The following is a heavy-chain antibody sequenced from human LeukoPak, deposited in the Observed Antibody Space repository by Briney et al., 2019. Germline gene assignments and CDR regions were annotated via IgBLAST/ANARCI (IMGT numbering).Heavy chain of an antibody. CDR1: GFTFSSYD. D-gene: IGHD3-10*01. V-gene: IGHV3-13*01. CDR3: ARAPYGSRSLDY. CDR2: IGTAGDT. Sequence: PGGSLRLSCAASGFTFSSYDMHWVRQATGKGLEWVSAIGTAGDTYYPGSVKGRFTISRENAKNSLYLQMNSLRAGDTAVYYCARAPYGSRSLDYWGQGTLVTVSS. J-gene: IGHJ4*02.